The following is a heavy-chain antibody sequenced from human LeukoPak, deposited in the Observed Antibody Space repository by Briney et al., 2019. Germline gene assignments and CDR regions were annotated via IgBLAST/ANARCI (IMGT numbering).Heavy chain of an antibody. CDR2: IGTAGDT. V-gene: IGHV3-13*01. D-gene: IGHD6-6*01. Sequence: PGGSLGLSCAASGFTFSSYDMHWVRQATGKGLECVSAIGTAGDTYYPGSVKGRFTISRENAKNSLYLQMNSLRAGDTAVYYCARSYSSSRIIDYWGQGTLVTVSS. CDR1: GFTFSSYD. J-gene: IGHJ4*02. CDR3: ARSYSSSRIIDY.